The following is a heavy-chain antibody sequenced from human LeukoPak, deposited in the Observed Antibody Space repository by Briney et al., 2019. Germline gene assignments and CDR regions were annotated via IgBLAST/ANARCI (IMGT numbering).Heavy chain of an antibody. CDR1: GFTFSSYA. D-gene: IGHD3-10*01. CDR3: ATNLGLWSFDY. V-gene: IGHV3-23*01. CDR2: ISGSGGST. J-gene: IGHJ4*02. Sequence: GGSLRLSCAASGFTFSSYAMSWVRQAPGKGLEWVSAISGSGGSTYYADSVKGRFTISRGNSKNTLYLQMNSLRAEDTAVYYCATNLGLWSFDYWGQGTLVTVSS.